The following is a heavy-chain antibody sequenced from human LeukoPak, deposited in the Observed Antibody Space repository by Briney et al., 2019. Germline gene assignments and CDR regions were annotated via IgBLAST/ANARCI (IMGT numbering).Heavy chain of an antibody. J-gene: IGHJ6*02. CDR2: INHSVST. Sequence: SETLSLTCAVYGGSFSGYYWSWIRQPPGKGLEWIGEINHSVSTNYNPSLKSRVTISVDTSKNQFSLKLSSVTAADTAVYYCARPHYYDSSGYSNPYYYYGMDVWGQGTTVTVSS. CDR1: GGSFSGYY. D-gene: IGHD3-22*01. CDR3: ARPHYYDSSGYSNPYYYYGMDV. V-gene: IGHV4-34*01.